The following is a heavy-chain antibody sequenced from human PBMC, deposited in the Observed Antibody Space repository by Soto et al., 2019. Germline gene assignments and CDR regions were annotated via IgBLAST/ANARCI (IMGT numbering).Heavy chain of an antibody. CDR2: IWYDGSNK. Sequence: PGKGLEWVAVIWYDGSNKYYADSVKGRFTISRDNSKNTLYLQMNSLRAEDTAVYYCARDVAKRGYDYGEFDYWGQGTLVTVSS. V-gene: IGHV3-33*01. J-gene: IGHJ4*02. CDR3: ARDVAKRGYDYGEFDY. D-gene: IGHD5-12*01.